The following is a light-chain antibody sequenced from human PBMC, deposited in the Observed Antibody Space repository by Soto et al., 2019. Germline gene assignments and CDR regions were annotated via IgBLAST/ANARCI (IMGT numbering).Light chain of an antibody. J-gene: IGLJ2*01. CDR1: SSDVGGYNS. CDR2: DVS. V-gene: IGLV2-14*01. Sequence: QSALTQPASVSGSPGQSITISCTGTSSDVGGYNSVSWYQQHPGKAPKLMIYDVSNRPSGVSNRFSGSKSGNTASRTISGLQAEDEADYYCSSYTSSSTLVVFGGGTKLTVL. CDR3: SSYTSSSTLVV.